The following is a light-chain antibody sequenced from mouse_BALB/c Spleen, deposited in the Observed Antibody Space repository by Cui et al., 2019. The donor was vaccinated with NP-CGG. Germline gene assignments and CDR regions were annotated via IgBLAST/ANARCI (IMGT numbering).Light chain of an antibody. CDR1: TGAVTTSNY. Sequence: QAVVTQESALTTSPGETVTLTCRSSTGAVTTSNYANWVQGKPDHLFTGLIGGTNNRAPGLPARFSGSLIGDKAALTITGAQTEDEAIYFCALWYSNHWVFGGGTKLTVL. CDR2: GTN. CDR3: ALWYSNHWV. V-gene: IGLV1*01. J-gene: IGLJ1*01.